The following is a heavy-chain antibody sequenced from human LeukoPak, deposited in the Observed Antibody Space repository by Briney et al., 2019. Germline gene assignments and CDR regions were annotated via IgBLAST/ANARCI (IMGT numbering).Heavy chain of an antibody. CDR1: GFTFSSYG. CDR3: AKDGGHGGAGSHFDY. CDR2: IRYDRSNE. Sequence: GGSLRLSCAASGFTFSSYGVHWVRQAPGKGLEWVAFIRYDRSNEEYADSVKGRFTISRDNFKNTLYLQMNSLRAEDTAVYYCAKDGGHGGAGSHFDYWGQGSLVTVSS. V-gene: IGHV3-30*02. J-gene: IGHJ4*02. D-gene: IGHD3-10*01.